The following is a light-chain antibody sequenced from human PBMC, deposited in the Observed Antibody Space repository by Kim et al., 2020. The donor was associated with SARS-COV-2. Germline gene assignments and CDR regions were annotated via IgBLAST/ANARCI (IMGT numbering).Light chain of an antibody. Sequence: DIQMTQSPSSLSASVGDRLTITCQASQDITNSLNWYQQKSGKPPKLLIYDTSNLEAGVPSRFSGSGFGTDFTFTISSLQPEDIATYYCQQYDSLPLTFGGGTKVDIK. V-gene: IGKV1-33*01. J-gene: IGKJ4*01. CDR3: QQYDSLPLT. CDR2: DTS. CDR1: QDITNS.